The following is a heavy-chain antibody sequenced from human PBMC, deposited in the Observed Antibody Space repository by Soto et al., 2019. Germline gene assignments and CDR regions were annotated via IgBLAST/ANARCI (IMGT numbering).Heavy chain of an antibody. CDR1: GFSLRSSY. D-gene: IGHD5-18*01. CDR2: IYSGGTA. Sequence: LRLSCAASGFSLRSSYMSWVRQPPGKGLEWLSVIYSGGTAKYADSGKGRFTISLDKTKNTQYLQMNNLGAEDTGVYCCEREEDTLNGGFDTWGQGTPVTVSS. V-gene: IGHV3-53*01. J-gene: IGHJ5*02. CDR3: EREEDTLNGGFDT.